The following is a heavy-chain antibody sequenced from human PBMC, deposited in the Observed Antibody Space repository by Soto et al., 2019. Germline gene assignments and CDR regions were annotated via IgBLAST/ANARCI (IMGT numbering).Heavy chain of an antibody. V-gene: IGHV1-2*04. Sequence: ASVKVSCKASGYTFTGYYMHWVRQAPGQGLEWMGWINPNSGGTNYAQKFQGWVTMTRDTSISTAYMELSRLRSDDTAVYYCARDPYSSSWYAYLDYWGQGNLVTVS. J-gene: IGHJ4*02. CDR3: ARDPYSSSWYAYLDY. CDR1: GYTFTGYY. D-gene: IGHD6-13*01. CDR2: INPNSGGT.